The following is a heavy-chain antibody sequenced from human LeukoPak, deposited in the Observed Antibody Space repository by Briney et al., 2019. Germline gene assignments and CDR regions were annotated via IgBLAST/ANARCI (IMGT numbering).Heavy chain of an antibody. V-gene: IGHV4-38-2*01. CDR1: GYSISSAYY. CDR2: ISHSGTT. CDR3: ARFGSTSGRGFDP. D-gene: IGHD2-2*01. J-gene: IGHJ5*02. Sequence: PSETLPLTCAVSGYSISSAYYWGWIRQPPGKGLEGIGTISHSGTTYFNPSLKSRVTIFLDTSKNQFSLKLTSVTAADTAVYYCARFGSTSGRGFDPWGQGTLVTVSS.